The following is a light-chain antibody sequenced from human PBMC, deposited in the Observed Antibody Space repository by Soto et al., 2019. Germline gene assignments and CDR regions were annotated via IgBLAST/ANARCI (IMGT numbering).Light chain of an antibody. J-gene: IGKJ1*01. V-gene: IGKV1-5*01. CDR2: DVS. CDR3: RS. CDR1: QTITIC. Sequence: DIRVTQAPSSLSASGRGTVTIPCRDGQTITICMAWGQQKPGKAPACMICDVSILGSGVPSEFSGSGSGAQWALTITNLQAGDYAVQWSRSIGQGTKVDIK.